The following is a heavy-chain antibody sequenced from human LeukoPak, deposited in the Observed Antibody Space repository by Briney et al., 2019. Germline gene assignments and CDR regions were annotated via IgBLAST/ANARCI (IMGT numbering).Heavy chain of an antibody. V-gene: IGHV1-8*01. CDR1: GYTFTSYD. CDR2: MNPNSGNT. Sequence: ASVKVSCKASGYTFTSYDINWVRQATGQGLEWMGWMNPNSGNTGYAQKFQGKVTMTRNTSISTAYMELSSLRSEDTAVYYCARGERVLRFSVDYWGQGTLVTVSS. D-gene: IGHD3-3*01. CDR3: ARGERVLRFSVDY. J-gene: IGHJ4*02.